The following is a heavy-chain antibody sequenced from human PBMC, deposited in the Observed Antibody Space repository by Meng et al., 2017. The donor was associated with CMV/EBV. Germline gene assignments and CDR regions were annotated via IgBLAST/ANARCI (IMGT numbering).Heavy chain of an antibody. CDR3: AKGIIAAAGPIDY. CDR2: ISGSGGST. D-gene: IGHD6-13*01. V-gene: IGHV3-23*01. CDR1: GFTFSSYA. Sequence: GESLKISCAASGFTFSSYAMSWVRQAPGKGLEWVSAISGSGGSTYYADSVKGWFTISRDNSKNTLYLQMNSLRAEDTAVYYCAKGIIAAAGPIDYWGQGTLVTVSS. J-gene: IGHJ4*02.